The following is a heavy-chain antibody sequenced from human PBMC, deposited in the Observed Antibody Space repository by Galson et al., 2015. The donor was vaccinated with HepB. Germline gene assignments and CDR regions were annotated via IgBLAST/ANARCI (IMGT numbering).Heavy chain of an antibody. CDR2: IKSKTDGGTT. Sequence: SLRLSCAASGFTFSNAWMNWVRQAPGKGLEWVGRIKSKTDGGTTDYAAPVKGRFTISRDDSKNTLYLQMNSLKTEDTAVYYCTTEFRWAWEYSSGWYREFDYWGQGTLVTVSS. CDR3: TTEFRWAWEYSSGWYREFDY. J-gene: IGHJ4*02. D-gene: IGHD6-19*01. CDR1: GFTFSNAW. V-gene: IGHV3-15*07.